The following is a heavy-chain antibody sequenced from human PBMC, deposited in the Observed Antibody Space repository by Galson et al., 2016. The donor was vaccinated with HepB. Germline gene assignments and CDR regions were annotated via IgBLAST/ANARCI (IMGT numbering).Heavy chain of an antibody. CDR3: ARGYYALGRSDFDY. V-gene: IGHV1-18*01. J-gene: IGHJ4*02. CDR2: IGAYNGDT. CDR1: GYTFTDYG. D-gene: IGHD3-10*01. Sequence: SVKVSCKASGYTFTDYGISWVRQAPGQGLEWMGWIGAYNGDTSYAQKLQGRVTMTTDTSTSTAYMELRSLRSVDTAVYYCARGYYALGRSDFDYWGQGTLVTVSS.